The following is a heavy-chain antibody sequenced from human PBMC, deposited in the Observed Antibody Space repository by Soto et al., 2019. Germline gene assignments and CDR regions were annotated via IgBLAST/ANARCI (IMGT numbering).Heavy chain of an antibody. D-gene: IGHD2-15*01. Sequence: GGSLRLSCEASRFSFSDYGMHWVRQAPGKGLEWVALIRDDGSATYYSDSVKGRFAISRDNSKNTLYLQMNRLRAEDTAVYYCATPTLTDAFDIWGQGTMVTVSS. J-gene: IGHJ3*02. CDR2: IRDDGSAT. V-gene: IGHV3-30*02. CDR1: RFSFSDYG. CDR3: ATPTLTDAFDI.